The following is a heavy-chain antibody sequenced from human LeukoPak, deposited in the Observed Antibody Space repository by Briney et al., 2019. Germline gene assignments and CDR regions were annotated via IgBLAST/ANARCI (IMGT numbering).Heavy chain of an antibody. Sequence: SETLSLTCIVSGYSISGGYYWGWVRQSPGKGLEWIGDIHHSGSTYYNPSLKSRVTISVDTSKNQLSLKLSSVTAADTAVYYCARVAAGIGFIQYWGQGTLVTVSS. CDR1: GYSISGGYY. V-gene: IGHV4-38-2*02. CDR3: ARVAAGIGFIQY. CDR2: IHHSGST. J-gene: IGHJ1*01. D-gene: IGHD6-13*01.